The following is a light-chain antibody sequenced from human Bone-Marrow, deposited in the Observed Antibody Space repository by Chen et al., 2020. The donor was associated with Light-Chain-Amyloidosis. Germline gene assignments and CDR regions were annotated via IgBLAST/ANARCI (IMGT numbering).Light chain of an antibody. CDR2: EDD. J-gene: IGLJ3*02. CDR1: SGSIANNY. V-gene: IGLV6-57*01. CDR3: QSYQGSSQGV. Sequence: NFMLTQPHSVSESPGKTVIISCTRSSGSIANNYVQWYQQRPGSSPTTVIYEDDQSPSGVPDRFSGSIDRSSNSASLTSSGLKTEDEADYYCQSYQGSSQGVFGGGTKLTVL.